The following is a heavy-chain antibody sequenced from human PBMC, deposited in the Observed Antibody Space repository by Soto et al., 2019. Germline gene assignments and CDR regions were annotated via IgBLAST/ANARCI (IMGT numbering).Heavy chain of an antibody. CDR2: INHSGST. CDR1: GGSFSGYY. D-gene: IGHD6-13*01. J-gene: IGHJ4*02. V-gene: IGHV4-34*01. Sequence: PSETLSLTCAVYGGSFSGYYWSWIRQPPGKGLEWIGEINHSGSTNYNPSLKSRVTISVDTSKNQFSLKLSSVTAADTAVYYCARRGFGSSMHYWGQGTLVTVSS. CDR3: ARRGFGSSMHY.